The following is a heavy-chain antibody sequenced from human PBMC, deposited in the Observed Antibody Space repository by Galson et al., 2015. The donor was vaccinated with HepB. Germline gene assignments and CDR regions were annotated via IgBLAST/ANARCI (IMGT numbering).Heavy chain of an antibody. D-gene: IGHD6-19*01. CDR2: ISDSGGSP. Sequence: SLRLSCAASGFSFSSYAMTWVRQAPGKGLEWVSSISDSGGSPYYSDSMRGRLSISRDKSTNTVYLEIYSLRAEDTAVYYCAKDIYGSGWQGGNDYWGQGTLVIVSS. V-gene: IGHV3-23*01. CDR1: GFSFSSYA. CDR3: AKDIYGSGWQGGNDY. J-gene: IGHJ4*02.